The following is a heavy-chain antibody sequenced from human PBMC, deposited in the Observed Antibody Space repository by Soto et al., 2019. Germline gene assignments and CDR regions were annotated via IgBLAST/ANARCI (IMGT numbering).Heavy chain of an antibody. CDR1: GFTFSGYW. CDR2: IKHDGSVQ. D-gene: IGHD4-4*01. CDR3: ARAPYSNAWYRFDL. V-gene: IGHV3-7*03. J-gene: IGHJ4*02. Sequence: QLVESGGGLVQPGGSLRLSCEASGFTFSGYWMSWVRQAPGKGLEWVADIKHDGSVQYYVDSVKGRLTISRGNAKKQLYLQMNGLRAEDTALYYCARAPYSNAWYRFDLWGQGTLVTVSS.